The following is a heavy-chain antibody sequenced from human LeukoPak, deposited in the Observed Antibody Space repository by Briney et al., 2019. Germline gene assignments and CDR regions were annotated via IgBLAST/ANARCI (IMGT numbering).Heavy chain of an antibody. V-gene: IGHV3-21*01. CDR2: ISSSSSYI. CDR1: GFTFDDYA. CDR3: ARDQLGWNLDIPLDY. J-gene: IGHJ4*02. D-gene: IGHD1-7*01. Sequence: PGRSLRLSCAASGFTFDDYAMHWVRQAPGKGLEWVSSISSSSSYIYYADSVKGRFTISRDNAKNSLYLQMNSLRAEDTAVYYCARDQLGWNLDIPLDYWGQGTLVTVSS.